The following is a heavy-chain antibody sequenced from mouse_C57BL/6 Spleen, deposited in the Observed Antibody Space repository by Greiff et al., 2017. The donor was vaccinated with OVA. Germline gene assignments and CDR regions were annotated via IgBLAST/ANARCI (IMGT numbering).Heavy chain of an antibody. CDR2: IYPSDSET. CDR3: ARLSWSFAY. V-gene: IGHV1-61*01. J-gene: IGHJ3*01. CDR1: GYTFTSYW. Sequence: QVHVKQPGAELVRPGSSVKLSCKASGYTFTSYWMDWVKQRPGQGLEWIGNIYPSDSETHYNQKFKDKATLTVDKSSSTAYMQLSSLTSEDSAVYYCARLSWSFAYWGQGTLVTVSA.